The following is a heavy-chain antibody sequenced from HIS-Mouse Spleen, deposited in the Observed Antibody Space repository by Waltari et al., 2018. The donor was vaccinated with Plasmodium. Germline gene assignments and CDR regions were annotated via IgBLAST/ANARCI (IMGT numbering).Heavy chain of an antibody. CDR3: ARILADIVVVPAAMRTYYFDY. CDR2: IFSNDEK. D-gene: IGHD2-2*01. CDR1: GFSLSNARMG. Sequence: VTLKESGPVLVKPTEILTLTCTVSGFSLSNARMGVSWLRQPPGRPLEWLAHIFSNDEKSYSTSLKSRLTISKDTSKSQVVLTMTNMDPVDTATYYCARILADIVVVPAAMRTYYFDYWGQGTLVTVSS. V-gene: IGHV2-26*01. J-gene: IGHJ4*02.